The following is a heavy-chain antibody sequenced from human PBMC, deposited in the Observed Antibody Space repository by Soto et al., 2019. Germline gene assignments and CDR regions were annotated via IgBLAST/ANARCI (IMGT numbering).Heavy chain of an antibody. J-gene: IGHJ4*02. CDR2: ITSSSSTI. Sequence: QVELVESGGGLVQPGGSLRLSCAASGLSFSDYYMSWIRQAPGKGLEWIAYITSSSSTIYYADSVKGRFTISRNDAKNSLYLQLYSLRAEDTAVYYCATVFRSSNFTYWGQGTLVTVSS. D-gene: IGHD3-10*02. CDR3: ATVFRSSNFTY. CDR1: GLSFSDYY. V-gene: IGHV3-11*01.